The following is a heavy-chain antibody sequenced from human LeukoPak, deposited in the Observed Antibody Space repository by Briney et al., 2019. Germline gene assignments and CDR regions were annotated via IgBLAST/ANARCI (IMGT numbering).Heavy chain of an antibody. CDR2: IIPIFGTA. D-gene: IGHD6-13*01. J-gene: IGHJ6*03. Sequence: GSSVKVSCKASGGTFSSYAISWVRQAPGQGLEWMGGIIPIFGTANYAQKFQGRVTITTDESTSTAYMGLSSLRSEDTAVYYCARIPYSSSYGVVGYYYHMDVWGKGTTVTVSS. CDR1: GGTFSSYA. V-gene: IGHV1-69*05. CDR3: ARIPYSSSYGVVGYYYHMDV.